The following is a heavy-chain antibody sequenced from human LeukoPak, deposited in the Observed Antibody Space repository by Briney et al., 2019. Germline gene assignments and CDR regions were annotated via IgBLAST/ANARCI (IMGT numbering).Heavy chain of an antibody. CDR3: ARVSPRTQDAFDI. Sequence: GGSLRLSCAASGFTFDDYGMSWVRQAPGKGLEWVSGINWNGGSTGHADSVKGRFTISRDNAKNSLYLQMNSLRAEDTALYHCARVSPRTQDAFDIWGQGTMVTVSS. V-gene: IGHV3-20*01. D-gene: IGHD1-7*01. CDR2: INWNGGST. J-gene: IGHJ3*02. CDR1: GFTFDDYG.